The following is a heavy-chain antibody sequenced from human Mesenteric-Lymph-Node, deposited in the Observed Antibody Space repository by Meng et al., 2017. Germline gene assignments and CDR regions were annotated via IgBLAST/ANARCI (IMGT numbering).Heavy chain of an antibody. D-gene: IGHD3-3*01. V-gene: IGHV3-48*03. CDR1: GLIFSSYE. Sequence: GGSLRLSCAASGLIFSSYEMHWVRQAPGKGLEWVSYISSSGSTIYYADSVRGRFTSFRDNVKNSLYLQMNSLRAEDTAVYYCANYDFWSGRKYFHHWGLGTLVTVSS. CDR2: ISSSGSTI. CDR3: ANYDFWSGRKYFHH. J-gene: IGHJ1*01.